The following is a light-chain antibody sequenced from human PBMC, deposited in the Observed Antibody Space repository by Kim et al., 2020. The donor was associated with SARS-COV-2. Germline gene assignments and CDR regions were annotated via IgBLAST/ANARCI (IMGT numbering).Light chain of an antibody. V-gene: IGKV3-20*01. CDR2: GAS. Sequence: EIVLTQSPGTLSLSPGERATLSCRASQSVSSSYLAWYQQKTGQAPRLLIYGASSRASGIPDRFSGSGSGTDFTLTISRLEPEDFAVYYCQQYGSLFLTTFGQGTRLEIK. CDR1: QSVSSSY. J-gene: IGKJ5*01. CDR3: QQYGSLFLTT.